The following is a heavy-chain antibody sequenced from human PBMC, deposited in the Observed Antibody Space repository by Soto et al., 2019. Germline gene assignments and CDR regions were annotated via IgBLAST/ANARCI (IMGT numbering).Heavy chain of an antibody. J-gene: IGHJ3*02. Sequence: PSETLSLTCTVSGGSISSYYWSWIRQPPGKGLEWIGYIYYSGSTNYNPSLKSRVTISVDTSKNQFSLKLSSVTAADTAVYYCARFDFWSGYSSKDAFDIWGQGTMVT. CDR3: ARFDFWSGYSSKDAFDI. CDR2: IYYSGST. D-gene: IGHD3-3*01. V-gene: IGHV4-59*01. CDR1: GGSISSYY.